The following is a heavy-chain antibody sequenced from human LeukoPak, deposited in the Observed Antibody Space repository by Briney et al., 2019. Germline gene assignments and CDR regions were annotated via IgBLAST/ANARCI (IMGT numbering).Heavy chain of an antibody. D-gene: IGHD4-17*01. Sequence: PGGSLRLSCAASGFTFSGYWMSWVRQAPGKGLEWVANIKQDGSEKYYVDSVKGRFTISRDNAKNSLYLQMNSLRAEDTAVYYCARLRFRDYPYWGQGTLVTVSS. CDR2: IKQDGSEK. V-gene: IGHV3-7*01. CDR1: GFTFSGYW. J-gene: IGHJ4*02. CDR3: ARLRFRDYPY.